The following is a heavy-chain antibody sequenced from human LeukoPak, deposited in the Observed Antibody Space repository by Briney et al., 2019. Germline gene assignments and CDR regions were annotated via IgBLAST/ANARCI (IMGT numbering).Heavy chain of an antibody. V-gene: IGHV3-23*01. D-gene: IGHD1-26*01. J-gene: IGHJ3*02. CDR3: AKVRKRWELLDALDI. CDR1: GFTFSNYA. Sequence: GGSLRLSCAASGFTFSNYAMSWVRQAPGKGLEWVSAISGSGGSTYYADSVKGRFTISRDNSKNTLYLQMNSLRAEDTAVYYCAKVRKRWELLDALDIWGQGTMVTVSS. CDR2: ISGSGGST.